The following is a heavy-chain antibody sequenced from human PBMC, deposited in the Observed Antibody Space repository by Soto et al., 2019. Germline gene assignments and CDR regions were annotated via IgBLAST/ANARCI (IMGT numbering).Heavy chain of an antibody. CDR3: ARVGSSSSNPPYYFDY. Sequence: QVPLVQSGAEVKKPGASVKVSCKASGYTFTSYAMHWVRQAPGQRLEWMGWINAGNGNTKYSQKFQGRVTITRDTSASTAYMEVSSLRSEDTAVYYCARVGSSSSNPPYYFDYWGQGTLVTVSS. CDR2: INAGNGNT. D-gene: IGHD6-6*01. V-gene: IGHV1-3*01. CDR1: GYTFTSYA. J-gene: IGHJ4*02.